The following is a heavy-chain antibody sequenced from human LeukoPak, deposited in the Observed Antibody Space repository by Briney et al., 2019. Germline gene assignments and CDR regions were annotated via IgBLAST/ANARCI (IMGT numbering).Heavy chain of an antibody. D-gene: IGHD4-17*01. CDR3: ARANPTTPIYYFDF. CDR2: ISSSADRI. V-gene: IGHV3-48*01. CDR1: GFTFRSHG. Sequence: GGSLRLSCVGFGFTFRSHGMNWVRQAPGKGLEWISYISSSADRIYYADSVRGRLAISRDNDRNSLFLEMNTLRAEDTAVYYCARANPTTPIYYFDFWGRGTLVTVSS. J-gene: IGHJ4*02.